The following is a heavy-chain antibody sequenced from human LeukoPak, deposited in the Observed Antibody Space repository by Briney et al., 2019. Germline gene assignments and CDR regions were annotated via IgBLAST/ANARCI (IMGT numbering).Heavy chain of an antibody. CDR3: ARVKDDILTGYYTPSLGY. Sequence: ASVKVSCKASGYTFTSYYMHWVRQAPGQGLEWMGIINPSGGSTSYAQKFQGRVTMTRDMSTSTVYMELSSLRSEDTAVYYCARVKDDILTGYYTPSLGYWGQGTLVTVSS. CDR2: INPSGGST. V-gene: IGHV1-46*01. CDR1: GYTFTSYY. J-gene: IGHJ4*02. D-gene: IGHD3-9*01.